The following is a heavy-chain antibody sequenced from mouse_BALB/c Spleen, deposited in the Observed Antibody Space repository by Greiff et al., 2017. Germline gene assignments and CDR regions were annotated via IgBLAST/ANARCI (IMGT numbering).Heavy chain of an antibody. J-gene: IGHJ2*01. CDR2: INPYNDGT. V-gene: IGHV1-14*01. D-gene: IGHD2-3*01. CDR1: GYTFTSYV. CDR3: ARSGNVGSPSLDY. Sequence: EVQLQESGPELVKPGASVKMSCKASGYTFTSYVMHWVKQKPGQGLEWIGYINPYNDGTKYNEKFKGKATLTSDKSSSTAYMELSSLTSEDSAVYYCARSGNVGSPSLDYWGQGTTPTVSS.